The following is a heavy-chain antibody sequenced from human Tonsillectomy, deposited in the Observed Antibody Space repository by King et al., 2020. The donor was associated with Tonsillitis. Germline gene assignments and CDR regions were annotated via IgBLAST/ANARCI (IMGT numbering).Heavy chain of an antibody. CDR3: AKALYCGDDCS. Sequence: VQLVESGGDLVQPGGSLRLSCVASGFNFNNNGMTWVRQAPGKGLEWVSTIDYTGRRTYYADSVQGRFTISRDNSKNTLYLQMDSLRVEETAVYFFAKALYCGDDCSWGQGTLVTVSS. CDR1: GFNFNNNG. CDR2: IDYTGRRT. D-gene: IGHD2-21*02. V-gene: IGHV3-23*04. J-gene: IGHJ5*02.